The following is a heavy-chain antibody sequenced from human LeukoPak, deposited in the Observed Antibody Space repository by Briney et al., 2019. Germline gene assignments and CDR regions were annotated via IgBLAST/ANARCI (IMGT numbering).Heavy chain of an antibody. J-gene: IGHJ4*02. CDR3: ARGFESYDSRTYPVLSS. V-gene: IGHV1-8*02. D-gene: IGHD3-22*01. CDR1: GYTFINYD. Sequence: GASVKDSRKASGYTFINYDGDWAPQAIGQGLERMGSMYPNSGDTRYTQKFQGRVTMTRSTSINTAYMKLSSLRSEDTAVYYCARGFESYDSRTYPVLSSWGQGTLVTVSS. CDR2: MYPNSGDT.